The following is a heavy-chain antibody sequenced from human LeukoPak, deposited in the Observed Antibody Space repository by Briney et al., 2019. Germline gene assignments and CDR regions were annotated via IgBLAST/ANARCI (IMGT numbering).Heavy chain of an antibody. V-gene: IGHV4-61*02. CDR3: ARGNYYDSSGYYLPTPDY. J-gene: IGHJ4*02. Sequence: PSETLSLTCTVSGGSISSGSYYWSWIRQPAGKGLVWIGRIYTSGSTNYNPSLKSRVTISVDTSKNQFSLKLSSVTAADTAVYYCARGNYYDSSGYYLPTPDYWGQGTLVTVSS. D-gene: IGHD3-22*01. CDR2: IYTSGST. CDR1: GGSISSGSYY.